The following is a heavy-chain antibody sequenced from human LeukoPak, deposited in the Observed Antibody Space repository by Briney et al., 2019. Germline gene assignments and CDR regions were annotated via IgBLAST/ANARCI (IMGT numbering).Heavy chain of an antibody. Sequence: ASVKVSCKASGYTFTSYGISWVRQAPGQGLEWMGWISAYNGNTNYAQKLRGRVTMTTDTSTSTAYMELRSLRSEDTAVYYCARGGKMYSSGWYRGRGPFDYWGQGTLVTVSS. CDR3: ARGGKMYSSGWYRGRGPFDY. CDR2: ISAYNGNT. J-gene: IGHJ4*02. CDR1: GYTFTSYG. D-gene: IGHD6-19*01. V-gene: IGHV1-18*01.